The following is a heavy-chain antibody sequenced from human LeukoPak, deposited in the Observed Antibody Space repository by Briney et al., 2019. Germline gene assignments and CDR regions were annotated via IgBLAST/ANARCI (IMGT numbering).Heavy chain of an antibody. Sequence: GGSLRLSCAASGLTFTNAWMNWVRQSPGKGLEWVGRVKSKSDGGTTDYSSHASGRFTISRDDPKRTSYLHMNSLQIEDTAVYYCATGDGWGHTFDYWGQGALVTVSS. CDR3: ATGDGWGHTFDY. J-gene: IGHJ4*02. V-gene: IGHV3-15*05. CDR1: GLTFTNAW. D-gene: IGHD3-16*01. CDR2: VKSKSDGGTT.